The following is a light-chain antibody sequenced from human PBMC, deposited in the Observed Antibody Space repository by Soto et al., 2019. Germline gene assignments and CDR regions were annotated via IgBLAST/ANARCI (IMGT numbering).Light chain of an antibody. V-gene: IGKV1-39*01. Sequence: DIQITQSPSSLSASVGDRVTITCQASQDVSNYLNWYQQKPGKAPKLLIYAASSLQSGVPSRFSGSGSGTDFTLTISSLQPEDFATYYCQQSYSTSITFGQGTQLEIK. J-gene: IGKJ5*01. CDR1: QDVSNY. CDR3: QQSYSTSIT. CDR2: AAS.